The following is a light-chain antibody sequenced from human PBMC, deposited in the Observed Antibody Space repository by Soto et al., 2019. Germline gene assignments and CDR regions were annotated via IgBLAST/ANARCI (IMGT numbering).Light chain of an antibody. CDR1: GSDVATYNY. CDR2: DVS. V-gene: IGLV2-14*01. CDR3: TSYTTTSTWV. J-gene: IGLJ3*02. Sequence: QSALTQPASVSGSPGQSITIFCTGSGSDVATYNYVSWYQQSPGKAPKLLIFDVSHRPSGVSNRFSGSKSGNTASLTISGLQADDEADYYCTSYTTTSTWVFGGGTKVTVL.